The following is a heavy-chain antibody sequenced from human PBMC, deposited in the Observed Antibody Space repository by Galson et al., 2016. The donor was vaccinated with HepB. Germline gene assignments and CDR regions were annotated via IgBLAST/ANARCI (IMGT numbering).Heavy chain of an antibody. CDR3: ARVRTSRATADN. D-gene: IGHD1/OR15-1a*01. J-gene: IGHJ4*02. CDR1: GFIFNNYA. CDR2: IGSSGWST. Sequence: SLRLSCAGSGFIFNNYAMTWVRQAPGKGLEWISDIGSSGWSTYYADSVKGRFTISRDNAKNSLYLQMNRLRAEDTTIYYCARVRTSRATADNWGQGTLVNVSS. V-gene: IGHV3-23*01.